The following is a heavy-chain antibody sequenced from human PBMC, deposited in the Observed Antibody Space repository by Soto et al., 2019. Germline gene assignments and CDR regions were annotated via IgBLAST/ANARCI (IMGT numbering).Heavy chain of an antibody. D-gene: IGHD6-19*01. V-gene: IGHV3-21*01. Sequence: EVQLVESGGGLVKPGGSLRLSCAASGFTFSSYSMNWVRQAPGKGLEWVSSISSSSSYIYYADSVKGRFTISRDNAKNSLYLQMNSLRAEDTAVYYCVLDGTGIAVAGTHVRYWGQGTLVTVSS. CDR2: ISSSSSYI. J-gene: IGHJ4*02. CDR1: GFTFSSYS. CDR3: VLDGTGIAVAGTHVRY.